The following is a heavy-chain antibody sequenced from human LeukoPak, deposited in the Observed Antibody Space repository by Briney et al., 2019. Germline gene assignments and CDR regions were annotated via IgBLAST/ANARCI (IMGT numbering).Heavy chain of an antibody. CDR3: ARDAYPYCSSTSCYRVSGMDV. CDR1: GFTFSSYA. D-gene: IGHD2-2*01. J-gene: IGHJ6*02. Sequence: GRSLRLSCAASGFTFSSYAMHWVRQAPGKGLEWVAVISYDGSNKYYADSVEGRFTISRDNSKNTLYLQMNSLRAEDTAVYYCARDAYPYCSSTSCYRVSGMDVWGQGTTVTVSS. CDR2: ISYDGSNK. V-gene: IGHV3-30-3*01.